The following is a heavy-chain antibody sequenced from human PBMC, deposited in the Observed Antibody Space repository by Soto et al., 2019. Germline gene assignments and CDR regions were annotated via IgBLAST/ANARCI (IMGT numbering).Heavy chain of an antibody. CDR3: ASLNFDILTGYYAFDL. J-gene: IGHJ3*01. V-gene: IGHV4-59*08. CDR1: GGSISSYY. D-gene: IGHD3-9*01. CDR2: ISYIGST. Sequence: PSETLSLTCTVSGGSISSYYWSWIRQPAGKGLEWIGYISYIGSTNYNPSLKSRVTVSVDTSKNQFSLKLSSVTAADTAIYYCASLNFDILTGYYAFDLWGQGTMVTVSS.